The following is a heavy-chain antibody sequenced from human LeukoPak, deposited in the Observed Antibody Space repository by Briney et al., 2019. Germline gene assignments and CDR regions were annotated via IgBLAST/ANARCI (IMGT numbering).Heavy chain of an antibody. J-gene: IGHJ4*02. CDR2: IYPGDSDT. Sequence: GGSLKISCKGSGYSFTSYWIGWVRQMPGKGLEWMGIIYPGDSDTRYSPSFQGQVTISADKSISTAYLQWSSLKASDTAMYYCARAGKDIVVVPAAIQLDYWGQGTVVTVSS. V-gene: IGHV5-51*01. CDR1: GYSFTSYW. CDR3: ARAGKDIVVVPAAIQLDY. D-gene: IGHD2-2*02.